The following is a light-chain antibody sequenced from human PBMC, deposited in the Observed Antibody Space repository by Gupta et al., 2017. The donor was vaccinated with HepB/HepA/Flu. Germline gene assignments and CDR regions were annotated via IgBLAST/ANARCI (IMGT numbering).Light chain of an antibody. Sequence: DIQMTQSPSSLSASVGDRVTITCRASQGIRDDLSWYQQKPGRAPKRLIYTASSLQNGVPSRFSGSGSGTEFTLTISNLQPEDSATYYCLQHNGYPLTFGQGTRLEI. CDR2: TAS. V-gene: IGKV1-17*02. CDR1: QGIRDD. CDR3: LQHNGYPLT. J-gene: IGKJ5*01.